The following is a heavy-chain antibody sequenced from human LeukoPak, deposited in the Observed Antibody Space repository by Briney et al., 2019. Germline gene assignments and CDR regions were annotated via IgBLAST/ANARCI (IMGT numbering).Heavy chain of an antibody. CDR3: ARVRSYYYDSSGFDY. CDR1: GGSISSYY. D-gene: IGHD3-22*01. V-gene: IGHV4-59*01. CDR2: IYYSGST. J-gene: IGHJ4*02. Sequence: PSETLSLTCTVSGGSISSYYWSWIRQPPGKGLEWIGYIYYSGSTNYNPSLKSRVTISVDTSKNQFSLKLSSVTAADTAVYYCARVRSYYYDSSGFDYWGQGTLVTVSS.